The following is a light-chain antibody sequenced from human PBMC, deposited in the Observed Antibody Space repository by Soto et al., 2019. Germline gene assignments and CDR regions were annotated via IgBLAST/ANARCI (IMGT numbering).Light chain of an antibody. CDR3: QHYNSYSAA. V-gene: IGKV3-20*01. CDR1: RRLRTSY. CDR2: ATS. Sequence: EIGSTQPAGTLPLSPGEKSPPACRARRRLRTSYFAWYQLKPGQAPRLLIYATSSRATGIPDRFSGSGSGTEFTLTISSLQPDDFATYYCQHYNSYSAAFGRGTMVDI. J-gene: IGKJ1*01.